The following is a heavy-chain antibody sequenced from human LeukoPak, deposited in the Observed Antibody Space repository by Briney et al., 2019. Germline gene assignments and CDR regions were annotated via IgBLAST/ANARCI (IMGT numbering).Heavy chain of an antibody. CDR2: ISGSGGST. CDR1: GFTFSIYA. D-gene: IGHD5-12*01. CDR3: ARGPSGYHNT. V-gene: IGHV3-23*01. Sequence: PGGSLRLSCAASGFTFSIYAMSWVRQAPGKGLEWVSTISGSGGSTHYAASVTGRFTISRDNSKNTLNLQMNSLRAEDTAVYYCARGPSGYHNTGGQGTLVTVSS. J-gene: IGHJ4*02.